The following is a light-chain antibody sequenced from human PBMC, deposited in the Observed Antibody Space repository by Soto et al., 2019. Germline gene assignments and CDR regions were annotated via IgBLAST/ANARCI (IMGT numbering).Light chain of an antibody. CDR1: QSISSY. CDR3: QQSYSTPTT. J-gene: IGKJ4*01. CDR2: AAS. V-gene: IGKV1-39*01. Sequence: DIQMTQSPSSLSASVGDRVTITCRASQSISSYLNWYQQKPGKAPKLLIYAASSLQSGVPSRFSGSGSGTDFTLTISSLQPEDFATYYCQQSYSTPTTFGGGTKVESK.